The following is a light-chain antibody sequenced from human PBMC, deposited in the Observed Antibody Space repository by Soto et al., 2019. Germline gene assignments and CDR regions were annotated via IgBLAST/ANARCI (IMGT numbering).Light chain of an antibody. J-gene: IGLJ2*01. CDR3: SSYTSSSTLLVV. CDR2: DVS. Sequence: QSALTQPASVSGSPGQSITISCTGTSSDVGGYNYVSWYQQHPGKAPKLMIYDVSNRPSGVSNRFSGSKSGNMASLTISGLQAEDEADYYCSSYTSSSTLLVVFGGGTKLTVL. V-gene: IGLV2-14*01. CDR1: SSDVGGYNY.